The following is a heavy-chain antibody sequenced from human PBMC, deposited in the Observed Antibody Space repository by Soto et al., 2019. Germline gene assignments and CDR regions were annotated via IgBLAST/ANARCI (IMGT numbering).Heavy chain of an antibody. CDR3: ARGGYCSSTSCYKAPFDY. CDR1: GYTFTGYY. J-gene: IGHJ4*02. Sequence: ASVKVSCKASGYTFTGYYMHWVRQAPGQGLEWMGWINPNSGGTNYAQKFQGRVTMTRDTSISTAYMELSRLRSDDTAVYYCARGGYCSSTSCYKAPFDYWGQGTLVTVS. D-gene: IGHD2-2*02. CDR2: INPNSGGT. V-gene: IGHV1-2*02.